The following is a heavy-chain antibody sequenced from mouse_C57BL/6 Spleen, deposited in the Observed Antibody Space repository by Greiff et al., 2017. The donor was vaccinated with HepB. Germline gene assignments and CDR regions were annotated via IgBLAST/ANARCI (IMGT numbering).Heavy chain of an antibody. D-gene: IGHD2-5*01. CDR3: ARSPYYSNPYHY. Sequence: VQLQESGPELVKPGASVKISCKASGYTFTDYYINWVKQRPGQGLEWIGWIFPGSGSTYYNEKFKGKATLTVDKSSSTAYMLLSSLTSEDSAVYFCARSPYYSNPYHYWGQGTTLTVSS. V-gene: IGHV1-75*01. J-gene: IGHJ2*01. CDR1: GYTFTDYY. CDR2: IFPGSGST.